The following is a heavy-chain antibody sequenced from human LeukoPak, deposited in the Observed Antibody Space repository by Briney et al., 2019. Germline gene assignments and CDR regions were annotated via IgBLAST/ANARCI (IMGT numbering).Heavy chain of an antibody. J-gene: IGHJ4*02. V-gene: IGHV3-30*18. CDR1: GFTFSSYG. CDR2: ISYDGSNK. Sequence: PGGSLRLSCAASGFTFSSYGMHWVRQAPGKGLEWVAVISYDGSNKYYADSVKGRFTISRDNSKNTLYLQMNSLRAEDTAVYYCAKDLEVRAFDYWGQGTLVTVSS. CDR3: AKDLEVRAFDY. D-gene: IGHD3-10*01.